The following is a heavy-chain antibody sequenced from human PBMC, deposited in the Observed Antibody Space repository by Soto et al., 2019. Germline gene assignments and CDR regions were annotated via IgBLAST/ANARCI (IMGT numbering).Heavy chain of an antibody. J-gene: IGHJ6*02. Sequence: SVKVSCKASGGTFSSYAISWVRQAPGQGLEWMGGIIPIFGTANYAQKFQGRVTITADESTSTAYMELSSLRSEDTSVYYCASPYYYDSSGYHPYYYYYGMDVWGQGTTVTVSS. V-gene: IGHV1-69*13. D-gene: IGHD3-22*01. CDR1: GGTFSSYA. CDR3: ASPYYYDSSGYHPYYYYYGMDV. CDR2: IIPIFGTA.